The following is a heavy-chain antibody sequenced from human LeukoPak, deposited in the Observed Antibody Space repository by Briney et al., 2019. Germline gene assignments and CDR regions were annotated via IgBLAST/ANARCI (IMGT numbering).Heavy chain of an antibody. J-gene: IGHJ4*02. Sequence: GGSLRLSCAASGFPFDDYGLSWVRLAPGKGLEWVSGVSWNGAYTEYADSVRGRFTISRDNAKKSLYLQMNSLRVDDTALYYCARRKGPYGSGTYYDSWGQGTLVSVSS. CDR3: ARRKGPYGSGTYYDS. CDR1: GFPFDDYG. V-gene: IGHV3-20*04. D-gene: IGHD3-10*01. CDR2: VSWNGAYT.